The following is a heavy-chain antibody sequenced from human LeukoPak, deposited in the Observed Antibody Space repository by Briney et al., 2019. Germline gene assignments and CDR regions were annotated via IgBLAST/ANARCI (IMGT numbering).Heavy chain of an antibody. Sequence: GGSLRLSCAASGFTFSSYAMSWVRQAPGKGLEWVSAISGSGGSTYYADSVKGRFTISRDNSKNTLYLQTNSLRAEDTAVYYCAKDPIVVDAFDIWGQGTMVTVSS. V-gene: IGHV3-23*01. J-gene: IGHJ3*02. CDR3: AKDPIVVDAFDI. CDR1: GFTFSSYA. CDR2: ISGSGGST. D-gene: IGHD2-15*01.